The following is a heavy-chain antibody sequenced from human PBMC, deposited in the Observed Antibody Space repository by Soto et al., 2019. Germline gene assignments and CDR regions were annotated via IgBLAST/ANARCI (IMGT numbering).Heavy chain of an antibody. Sequence: GGSLRLSCAASGFTVSSNYMSWVRQAPGKGMEWVSVIYSGGSTYYADSVKGRFTISIYNSKNTLYLQMNSLRAEDTAVYYCARAYYYSICYYYVRASFDIWGQGTMVTVSS. V-gene: IGHV3-53*01. CDR1: GFTVSSNY. J-gene: IGHJ3*02. D-gene: IGHD3-22*01. CDR3: ARAYYYSICYYYVRASFDI. CDR2: IYSGGST.